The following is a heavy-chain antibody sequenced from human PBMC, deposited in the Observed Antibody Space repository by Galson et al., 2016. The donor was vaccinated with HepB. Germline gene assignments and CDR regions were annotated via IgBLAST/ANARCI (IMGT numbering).Heavy chain of an antibody. D-gene: IGHD3-3*01. J-gene: IGHJ4*02. CDR3: ARVITFYDLMDC. Sequence: SLRLSCAASGFSIRKYWMQWVRLVPGKGLEWVASISDDGGKTYHVDSVKGRFTISRDTPKNSLYLQMNSLRAEDTAVYFCARVITFYDLMDCWGQGAVVTVSS. CDR2: ISDDGGKT. V-gene: IGHV3-7*03. CDR1: GFSIRKYW.